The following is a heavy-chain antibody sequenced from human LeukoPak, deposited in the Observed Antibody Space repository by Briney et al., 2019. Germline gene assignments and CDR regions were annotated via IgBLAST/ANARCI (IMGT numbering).Heavy chain of an antibody. CDR3: ARGGPDFWSGYRLYGMDV. CDR1: GGSISSYY. D-gene: IGHD3-3*01. Sequence: SETLSLTCTVSGGSISSYYWSWIRQPPGKGLEWIGYIYYSGSTNYNPSLKSRVTISVDTSKNQFSLKLSSVTAAGTAVYYCARGGPDFWSGYRLYGMDVWGQGTTVTVS. J-gene: IGHJ6*02. V-gene: IGHV4-59*01. CDR2: IYYSGST.